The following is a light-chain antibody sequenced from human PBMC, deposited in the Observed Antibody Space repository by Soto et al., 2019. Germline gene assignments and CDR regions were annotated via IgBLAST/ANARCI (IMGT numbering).Light chain of an antibody. CDR2: GAS. V-gene: IGKV3-15*01. Sequence: EIVMTQSPVTLSVSLGERATLSCRASQSVSTNLAWYQQKPGQAPRLLIYGASNRATGVPARFSGSGSGTEFTLTISSPQSEDFAVYFCQHFNKWPPPEQGFTFGPGTKVDSK. J-gene: IGKJ3*01. CDR1: QSVSTN. CDR3: QHFNKWPPPEQGFT.